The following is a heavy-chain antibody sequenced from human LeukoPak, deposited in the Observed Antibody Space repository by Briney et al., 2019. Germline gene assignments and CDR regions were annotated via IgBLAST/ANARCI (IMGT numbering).Heavy chain of an antibody. CDR2: IIPIFGTA. CDR1: GGTFSSYA. CDR3: TTATTRYCSGGSCLDY. D-gene: IGHD2-15*01. Sequence: SVKVSCKASGGTFSSYAISWVRQAPGQGLEWMGGIIPIFGTANYAQKFQGRVTITADKSTSTAYMELSSLRSEDTAVYYCTTATTRYCSGGSCLDYWGQGTLVTVSS. V-gene: IGHV1-69*06. J-gene: IGHJ4*02.